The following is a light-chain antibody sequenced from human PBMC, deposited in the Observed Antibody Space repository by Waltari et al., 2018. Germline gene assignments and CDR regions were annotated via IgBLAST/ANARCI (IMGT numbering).Light chain of an antibody. V-gene: IGKV1-12*01. CDR2: AAS. Sequence: DIQLTQSPSSVSASVGDRVTITCRASKGISRWLAWYQQKPGKAPKLLIYAASSCQSGVPSSFSGSGSGTDFSLTISSLQPEDFATYYCQQANSFAMTFGQGTRLEIK. CDR3: QQANSFAMT. CDR1: KGISRW. J-gene: IGKJ5*01.